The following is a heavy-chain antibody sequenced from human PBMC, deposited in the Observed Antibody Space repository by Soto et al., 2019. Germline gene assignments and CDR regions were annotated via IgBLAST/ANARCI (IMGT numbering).Heavy chain of an antibody. V-gene: IGHV3-11*01. Sequence: VGSLRLSCAASGFSFSDYYINWIRQAPGKGLEWVSYISSSGSDKYYADSVKGRFTISRDNAKNSLYLQMNSLRAEDTAVYYCARDRLTTGRHYYYGLDVWGQGTTVTVSS. CDR2: ISSSGSDK. CDR1: GFSFSDYY. CDR3: ARDRLTTGRHYYYGLDV. D-gene: IGHD4-4*01. J-gene: IGHJ6*02.